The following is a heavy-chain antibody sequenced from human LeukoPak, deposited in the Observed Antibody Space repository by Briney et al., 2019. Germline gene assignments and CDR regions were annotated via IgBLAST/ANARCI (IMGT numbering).Heavy chain of an antibody. CDR2: ISTYNDNT. Sequence: ASVKVSCKASGYTFNTYNINWVRQAPGQGLEWMGWISTYNDNTNYAQKFQGRVTMTRNTSISTAYMELSSLRSEDTAVYYCARVGAVAGISYYYYYMDVWGKGTTVTISS. CDR1: GYTFNTYN. V-gene: IGHV1-8*02. D-gene: IGHD6-19*01. CDR3: ARVGAVAGISYYYYYMDV. J-gene: IGHJ6*03.